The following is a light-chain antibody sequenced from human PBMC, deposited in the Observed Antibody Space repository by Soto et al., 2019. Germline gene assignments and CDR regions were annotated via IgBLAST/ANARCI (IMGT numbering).Light chain of an antibody. Sequence: DIQMTQSPSSVSASVGDRVTITCRASQGISSWVAWYQQKPGKAPNRLIYAASSLQSGVPSRFSGSGSGTEFTLTISSLQPEECATYYCQQADTFPLTFGGGTKVEIK. J-gene: IGKJ4*01. V-gene: IGKV1-12*01. CDR1: QGISSW. CDR3: QQADTFPLT. CDR2: AAS.